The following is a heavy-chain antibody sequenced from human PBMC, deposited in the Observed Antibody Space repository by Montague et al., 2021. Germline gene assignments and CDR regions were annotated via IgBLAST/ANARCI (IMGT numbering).Heavy chain of an antibody. CDR2: IYPDDSDT. D-gene: IGHD5-18*01. CDR1: GYSLTSYW. Sequence: QFGAEVKKPGESLKISCKGSGYSLTSYWIGWVRQMPGKGLEWMGSIYPDDSDTRYSPSFQGQVTISADKSISTAYLQWSSLKASDTAIYYCARSHGRQLYFDYWDQGTLVTVSS. CDR3: ARSHGRQLYFDY. V-gene: IGHV5-51*01. J-gene: IGHJ4*02.